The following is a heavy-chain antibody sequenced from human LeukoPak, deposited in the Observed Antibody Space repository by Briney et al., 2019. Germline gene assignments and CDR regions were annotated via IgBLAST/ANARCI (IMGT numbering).Heavy chain of an antibody. D-gene: IGHD4-11*01. V-gene: IGHV3-7*01. CDR3: ARGYGNYGY. CDR1: GSTFSSYW. Sequence: GGPLRLSCAASGSTFSSYWMSWVRPAPGKGLEWVANIKQGGSEKYYVDSVKGRFTISRDNAKNSLYLQMNSLRAEDTAVYYCARGYGNYGYWGQGTLVTVSS. CDR2: IKQGGSEK. J-gene: IGHJ4*02.